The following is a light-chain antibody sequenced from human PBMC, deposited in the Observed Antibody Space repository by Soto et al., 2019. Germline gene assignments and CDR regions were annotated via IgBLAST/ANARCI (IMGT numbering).Light chain of an antibody. V-gene: IGKV3-11*01. Sequence: EIVLAQAPGSLSLSPGEGATLSWRASQSVSSYLAWYQQKPGQAPRLLIYDASNRATGSPARFSGSGSGTDFTLTISSLEPEDFAVYYCQQRSNWPPLITFGQGTRLEI. CDR3: QQRSNWPPLIT. J-gene: IGKJ5*01. CDR2: DAS. CDR1: QSVSSY.